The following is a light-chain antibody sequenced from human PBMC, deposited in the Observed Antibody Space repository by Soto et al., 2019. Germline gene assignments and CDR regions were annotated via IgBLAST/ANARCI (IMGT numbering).Light chain of an antibody. J-gene: IGKJ4*01. V-gene: IGKV2-28*01. CDR3: MQALQTPLT. CDR2: MGS. Sequence: DIVMTQSPLSLPVTPGXXASXSCRSSQXLLHSNGNNYLDWYLQKPGQSPQLLIYMGSNRASGVPDRFSGSGSGTDFTLKISRVEAEDVGIYYCMQALQTPLTFGGGTKVEIK. CDR1: QXLLHSNGNNY.